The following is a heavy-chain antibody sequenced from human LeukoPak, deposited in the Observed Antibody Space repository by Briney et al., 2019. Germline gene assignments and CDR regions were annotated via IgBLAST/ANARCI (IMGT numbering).Heavy chain of an antibody. D-gene: IGHD3-22*01. CDR2: IYHSGST. CDR1: GGSISSGGYS. J-gene: IGHJ4*02. CDR3: ASAYYYDSSGLGPVDY. V-gene: IGHV4-30-2*01. Sequence: PSRTLSLTCAVSGGSISSGGYSWSWIRQPPGKGLEWIGYIYHSGSTYYNPSLKSRVTISVDRSKNQFSLKLSSVTAADTAVYYCASAYYYDSSGLGPVDYWGQGTLVTVSS.